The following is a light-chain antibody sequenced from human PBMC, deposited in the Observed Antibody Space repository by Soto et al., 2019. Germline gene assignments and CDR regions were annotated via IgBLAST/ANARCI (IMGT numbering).Light chain of an antibody. V-gene: IGKV3-20*01. CDR1: QSISSSY. CDR2: GAS. Sequence: EIVMTQSPATRSVSPGERATLSCRASQSISSSYLAWYQQRPGQAPRLLIYGASSRATGIPDRFSGSGSGTEFTLTISRLEPEDFAVYYCQQYGSSSWTFGQGTKVDI. J-gene: IGKJ1*01. CDR3: QQYGSSSWT.